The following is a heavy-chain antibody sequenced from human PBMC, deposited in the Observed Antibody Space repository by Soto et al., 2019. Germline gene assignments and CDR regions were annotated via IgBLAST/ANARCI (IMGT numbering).Heavy chain of an antibody. D-gene: IGHD3-9*01. CDR2: IYPGDSDT. J-gene: IGHJ6*02. CDR1: GYSFTSYW. CDR3: ARAPRAILTGRTYCMVV. Sequence: PGESLKISCKGSGYSFTSYWIGWVRQMPGKGLEWMGIIYPGDSDTRYSPSFQGQVTISADKSISTAYLQWSSLKAADTAMYYCARAPRAILTGRTYCMVVGGQETLLTVFS. V-gene: IGHV5-51*01.